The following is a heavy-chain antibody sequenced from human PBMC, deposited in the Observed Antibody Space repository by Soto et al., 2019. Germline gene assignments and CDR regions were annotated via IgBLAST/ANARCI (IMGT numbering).Heavy chain of an antibody. D-gene: IGHD4-17*01. V-gene: IGHV1-58*02. Sequence: EASVKVSCKASGFTFTSSAMQWVRQARGQRLEWIGWIVVGSGNTNYAQKFQERVTITRDMSTSTAYMELSSLRSEDTAVYYCAASFSTVTTLDYWGQGTLVTVSS. CDR3: AASFSTVTTLDY. CDR2: IVVGSGNT. CDR1: GFTFTSSA. J-gene: IGHJ4*02.